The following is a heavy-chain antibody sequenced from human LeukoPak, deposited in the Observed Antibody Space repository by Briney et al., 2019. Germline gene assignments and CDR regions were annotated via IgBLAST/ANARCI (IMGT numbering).Heavy chain of an antibody. J-gene: IGHJ4*02. D-gene: IGHD5-24*01. CDR1: GGSVSSSSDY. Sequence: SETLSLTCTVSGGSVSSSSDYWGWIRQPPGKGLEWIGSIYYSGSTYYNPSLKSRVTVPVDMSKNQFSLKLSSVTAADTAVYYCARAIRDDYKIYHFDYWGQGTLVTVSS. V-gene: IGHV4-39*01. CDR2: IYYSGST. CDR3: ARAIRDDYKIYHFDY.